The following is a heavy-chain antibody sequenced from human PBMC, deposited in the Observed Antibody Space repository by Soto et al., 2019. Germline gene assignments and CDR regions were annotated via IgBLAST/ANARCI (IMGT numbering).Heavy chain of an antibody. Sequence: QVQLVESGGGVVQPGRSLRLSCAASGFTFSSYGIHWVRQAPGKGLEWVALIWYDGSNKYYADSVKGRFTISRDNSKNTLYLQMNSLRAEDTALYYCAREWGYSFDYWGQETLVTVSS. CDR3: AREWGYSFDY. V-gene: IGHV3-33*01. CDR1: GFTFSSYG. D-gene: IGHD3-22*01. CDR2: IWYDGSNK. J-gene: IGHJ4*02.